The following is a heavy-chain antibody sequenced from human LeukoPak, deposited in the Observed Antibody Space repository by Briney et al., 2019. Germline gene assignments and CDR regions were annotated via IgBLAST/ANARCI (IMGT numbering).Heavy chain of an antibody. CDR2: ISGSGDST. CDR1: GFTFRSYG. V-gene: IGHV3-23*01. J-gene: IGHJ4*02. D-gene: IGHD2-2*01. CDR3: AKSFRSTSLDY. Sequence: QPGGSLRLSCAASGFTFRSYGMTWVRQAPGKGREWVSAISGSGDSTYYADSVKGRVTIARDNSRNTLDVQMNSLTAADTAVYYCAKSFRSTSLDYWGQGTLVTVSS.